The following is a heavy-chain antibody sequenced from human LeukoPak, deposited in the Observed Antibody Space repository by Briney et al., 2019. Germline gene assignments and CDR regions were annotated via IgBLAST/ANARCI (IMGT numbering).Heavy chain of an antibody. CDR1: GFTFSDYY. D-gene: IGHD3-22*01. Sequence: GGSLRLSCAASGFTFSDYYMTWIRQAPGKGLEWVAYIGKDGYNIYYADSVKGRFTISRDNAKNSLYLQMNSLRAEDTATYCCARDFRLFPPWGQGTLVTVSS. J-gene: IGHJ5*02. CDR2: IGKDGYNI. V-gene: IGHV3-11*01. CDR3: ARDFRLFPP.